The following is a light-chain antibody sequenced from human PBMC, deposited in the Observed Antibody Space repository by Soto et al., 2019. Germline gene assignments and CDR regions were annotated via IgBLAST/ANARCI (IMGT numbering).Light chain of an antibody. CDR3: ISYTSSSLYV. V-gene: IGLV2-14*01. CDR1: SSDVGGYNY. CDR2: DVS. Sequence: QSALTQPASVSGSPGQSITISCTGTSSDVGGYNYVSWYQQHPGKAPKLMICDVSNRPSGVSNRFSGSKSGNTASLTISGLQAEDEADYYCISYTSSSLYVFGTGTKVTVL. J-gene: IGLJ1*01.